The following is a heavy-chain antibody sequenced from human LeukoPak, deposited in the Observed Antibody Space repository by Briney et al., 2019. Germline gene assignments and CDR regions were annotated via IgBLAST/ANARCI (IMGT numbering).Heavy chain of an antibody. J-gene: IGHJ4*02. CDR2: IYYSRST. Sequence: SETLSLTCTVSGGSISSSSYYWGWIRQPPGKGLEWIGSIYYSRSTYYNPSLKSRVTISVDTSKNPFSLKLSSVTAADTAVYYCARRREMATIGGEFDYWGQGTLVTVSS. CDR1: GGSISSSSYY. V-gene: IGHV4-39*01. CDR3: ARRREMATIGGEFDY. D-gene: IGHD5-24*01.